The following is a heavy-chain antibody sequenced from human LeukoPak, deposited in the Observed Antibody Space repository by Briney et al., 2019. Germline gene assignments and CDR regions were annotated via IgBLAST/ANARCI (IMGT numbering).Heavy chain of an antibody. D-gene: IGHD2-21*01. CDR1: GFTFSNNA. Sequence: PGGSLRLSRAASGFTFSNNALSGARQAPGKGLEWVSVISGSGGSTYYADSVKGRFTISRDNSKNTLYLQMDSLRAGDTAVYYCTRGRRRVIDAFDIWGQGTMVTVSS. J-gene: IGHJ3*02. CDR3: TRGRRRVIDAFDI. V-gene: IGHV3-23*01. CDR2: ISGSGGST.